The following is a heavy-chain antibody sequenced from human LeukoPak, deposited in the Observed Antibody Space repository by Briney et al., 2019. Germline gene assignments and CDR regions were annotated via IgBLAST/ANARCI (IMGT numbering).Heavy chain of an antibody. CDR2: IIPIFGTA. CDR3: ARDIYDSSGSYFDY. V-gene: IGHV1-69*05. CDR1: GYTFTSYY. D-gene: IGHD3-22*01. Sequence: SVKVSCKASGYTFTSYYMHWVRQAPGQGLEWMGGIIPIFGTANYAQKFQGRVTITTDESTSTAYMELSSLRSEDTAVYYCARDIYDSSGSYFDYGGQGTLVTVSS. J-gene: IGHJ4*02.